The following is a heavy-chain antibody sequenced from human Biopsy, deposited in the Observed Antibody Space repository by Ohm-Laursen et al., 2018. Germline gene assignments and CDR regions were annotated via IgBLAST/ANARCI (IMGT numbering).Heavy chain of an antibody. CDR1: GYTSTDSY. V-gene: IGHV1-2*02. CDR3: ARGGLNYWYFDL. D-gene: IGHD1-26*01. Sequence: ASVKVSCNASGYTSTDSYMHWVRQAPGQGLEWMGWINPNSGGTNYAQKFQGRVTMTRDTSMSTAYMELNRLRSDDTAVYYCARGGLNYWYFDLWGRGTLVTVSS. J-gene: IGHJ2*01. CDR2: INPNSGGT.